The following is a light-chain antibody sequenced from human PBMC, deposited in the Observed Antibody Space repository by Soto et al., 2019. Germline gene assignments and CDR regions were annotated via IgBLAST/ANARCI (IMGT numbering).Light chain of an antibody. V-gene: IGKV3-11*01. J-gene: IGKJ2*01. CDR1: QSVRTY. CDR2: DAS. Sequence: EVVLTQSPATLSLSPGERATLSCRASQSVRTYLAWYQQKPGQAPRLLIYDASIRATGIPARFSGSGSGTDFTLTISGLEPEDFAVYYCQQRNNGYTFGQGTKLEIK. CDR3: QQRNNGYT.